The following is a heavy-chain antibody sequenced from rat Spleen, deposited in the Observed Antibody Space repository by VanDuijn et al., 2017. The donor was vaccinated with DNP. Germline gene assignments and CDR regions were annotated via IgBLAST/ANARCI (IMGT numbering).Heavy chain of an antibody. CDR1: GFTFSNYY. J-gene: IGHJ2*01. Sequence: EVQLVESGGGLVQPGRSMKLSCAASGFTFSNYYMAWVRQAPTKGLEWVASITTSGSSTYYPDSVKGRFTISRDNGKSSLYLKMNSLKSEDTATYYCARRAYGGSASFDYWGQGVMVTVSS. V-gene: IGHV5-25*01. CDR3: ARRAYGGSASFDY. D-gene: IGHD1-11*01. CDR2: ITTSGSST.